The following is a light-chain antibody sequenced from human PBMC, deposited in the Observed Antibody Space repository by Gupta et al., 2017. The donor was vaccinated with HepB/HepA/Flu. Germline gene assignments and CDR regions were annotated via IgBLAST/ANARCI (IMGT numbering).Light chain of an antibody. Sequence: DIQMTQSPSSLSASVGDRVTITCRASQSISTFLNWYQQKPGQVPKVLMYAASSLQSGVPSRFSGSGSGTDFTLTISSLQPEDFATYYCQQSYSVPWTFGQGTKVEIK. CDR2: AAS. CDR1: QSISTF. J-gene: IGKJ1*01. CDR3: QQSYSVPWT. V-gene: IGKV1-39*01.